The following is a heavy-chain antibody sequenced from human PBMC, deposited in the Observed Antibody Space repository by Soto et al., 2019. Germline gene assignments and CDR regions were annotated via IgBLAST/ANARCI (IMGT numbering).Heavy chain of an antibody. CDR1: GGSVSSGSYY. D-gene: IGHD4-17*01. Sequence: QVQLQESGPGLVKPSETLSLTCTVSGGSVSSGSYYWSWIRQPPGKGLEWIGYIYYSGSTNYNPSLKSRVTISVDTSKNQFSLKLSSVTAADTAVYYCARVSLTTVVTWVGRNLSYYFDYWGQGTLVTVSS. CDR2: IYYSGST. J-gene: IGHJ4*02. V-gene: IGHV4-61*01. CDR3: ARVSLTTVVTWVGRNLSYYFDY.